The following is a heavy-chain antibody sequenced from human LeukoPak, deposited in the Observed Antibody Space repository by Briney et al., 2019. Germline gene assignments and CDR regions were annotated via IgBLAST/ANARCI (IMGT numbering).Heavy chain of an antibody. CDR2: LSGSGGST. D-gene: IGHD5-24*01. CDR3: ARRAYNWGAFDI. CDR1: GFTFSSYD. J-gene: IGHJ3*02. Sequence: GGSLRLSCAGSGFTFSSYDMSWVRQAPGKGLEWVSALSGSGGSTYYADSVKGRFTISRDNSKNTLYLQMNSLRAEDTAVYYCARRAYNWGAFDIWGQGTMVTVSS. V-gene: IGHV3-23*01.